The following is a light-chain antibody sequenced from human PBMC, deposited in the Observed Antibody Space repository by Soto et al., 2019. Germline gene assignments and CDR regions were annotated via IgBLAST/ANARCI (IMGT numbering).Light chain of an antibody. J-gene: IGLJ3*02. Sequence: SYELTQPPSVSVAPGQTATIACGGNNIGSKSVQWYQQKPGQAPVLVLYDDTDRPSGIPERFSGSNSGNTATLTISRVEAGDEADYYCQVWDSSSDHGVFGGGTKLTVL. CDR2: DDT. V-gene: IGLV3-21*02. CDR3: QVWDSSSDHGV. CDR1: NIGSKS.